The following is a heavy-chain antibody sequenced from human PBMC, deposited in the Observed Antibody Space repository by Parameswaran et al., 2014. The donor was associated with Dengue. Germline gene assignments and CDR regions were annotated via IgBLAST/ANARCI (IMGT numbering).Heavy chain of an antibody. V-gene: IGHV1-2*04. D-gene: IGHD6-19*01. CDR3: ARDGGGIAVAGYNWFDP. Sequence: VRQMPGKGLEWMGWINPNSGGTNYAQKFQGWVTMTRDTSISTAYMELSRLRSDDTAVYYCARDGGGIAVAGYNWFDPWGQGTLVTVSS. J-gene: IGHJ5*02. CDR2: INPNSGGT.